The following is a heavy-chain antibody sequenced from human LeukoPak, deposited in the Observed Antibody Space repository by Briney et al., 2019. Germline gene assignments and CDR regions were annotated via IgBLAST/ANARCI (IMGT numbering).Heavy chain of an antibody. CDR1: GGTFSSYG. CDR3: ATEVYRGSSFHY. CDR2: IIPIFGSA. Sequence: SVKVSCKASGGTFSSYGINWVRQAPGQGLEWMGGIIPIFGSANYAQKFQGRVTITADESTSTAYMELSSLRSEDTAVYYCATEVYRGSSFHYWGQGTLVTVSS. D-gene: IGHD6-19*01. V-gene: IGHV1-69*13. J-gene: IGHJ4*02.